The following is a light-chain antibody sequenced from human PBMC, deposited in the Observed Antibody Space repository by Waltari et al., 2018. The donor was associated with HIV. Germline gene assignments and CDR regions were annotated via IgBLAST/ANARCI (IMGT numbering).Light chain of an antibody. CDR2: GAY. V-gene: IGKV3-15*01. CDR1: QSVSSN. CDR3: QQYNNWPPFA. Sequence: ELAMTQSPATLSVSPGERATLSCSASQSVSSNLAWYQQKPGQAPRLLIYGAYTRATGIPARFSGSGSGTEFTLTISSLQSEDFAVYYCQQYNNWPPFAFGPGTKVDSK. J-gene: IGKJ3*01.